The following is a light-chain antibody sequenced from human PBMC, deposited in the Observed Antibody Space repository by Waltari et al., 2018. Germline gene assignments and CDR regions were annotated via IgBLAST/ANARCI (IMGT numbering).Light chain of an antibody. J-gene: IGKJ2*01. CDR3: QYYGDSTRA. V-gene: IGKV3-20*01. CDR1: QSVKN. Sequence: EIVLTQSPGTLSLSPGERAALSCRASQSVKNIAWFQQRPGQAPRLLIYATSVTAAGIPDRFRGTVSGAVFTLTIARLEPEDFAVYYCQYYGDSTRAFGQGTKLAIK. CDR2: ATS.